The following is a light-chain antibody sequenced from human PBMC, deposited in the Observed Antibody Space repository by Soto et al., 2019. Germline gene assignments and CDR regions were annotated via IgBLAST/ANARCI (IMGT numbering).Light chain of an antibody. V-gene: IGKV3-20*01. J-gene: IGKJ3*01. CDR1: QSVSSPY. CDR3: QQYGSSPFT. CDR2: GAS. Sequence: EVVLTQSPVTLSLSPGERATLSCRASQSVSSPYLAWYQQKPGQPPRLLIYGASSRATDIPDRFIGSGSGTVFTLTIDRLAPEDFAMYYCQQYGSSPFTFGPGTRVDI.